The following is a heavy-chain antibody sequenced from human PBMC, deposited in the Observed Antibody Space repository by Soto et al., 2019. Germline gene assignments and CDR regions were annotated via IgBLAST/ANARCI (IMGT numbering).Heavy chain of an antibody. D-gene: IGHD2-2*01. CDR3: ARGGIRPPYCSSTRCDAEARRYHWFDP. Sequence: GTSAKVSCKDSGYRYTSYGISWVRHAPEKRLEGMGEITAYKVNTGYAQKFQGRVTMTRKTSISTAYMELSSLRSEDTAVYYCARGGIRPPYCSSTRCDAEARRYHWFDPWGQGTLVTVSS. V-gene: IGHV1-8*02. CDR2: ITAYKVNT. J-gene: IGHJ5*02. CDR1: GYRYTSYG.